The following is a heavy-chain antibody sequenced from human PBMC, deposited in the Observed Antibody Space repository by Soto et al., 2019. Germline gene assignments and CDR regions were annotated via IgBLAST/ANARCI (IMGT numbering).Heavy chain of an antibody. D-gene: IGHD2-21*01. Sequence: QVQLQESGPGLVKSSETLSLTCTVSGGSFSPNYLAWIRQPPGKGLEWIGYIYYAGTTSYNPSLKSRVSITLETSKSQFSLRLTSVTASDTAVYYCARLGAYYQSLDPWGQGTVVTVSS. CDR3: ARLGAYYQSLDP. J-gene: IGHJ5*02. CDR2: IYYAGTT. CDR1: GGSFSPNY. V-gene: IGHV4-59*08.